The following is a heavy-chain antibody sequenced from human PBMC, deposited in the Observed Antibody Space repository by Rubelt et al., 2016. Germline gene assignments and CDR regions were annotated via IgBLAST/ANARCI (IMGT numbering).Heavy chain of an antibody. J-gene: IGHJ4*02. V-gene: IGHV3-23*01. D-gene: IGHD4-17*01. CDR3: AKGVTDRATVTTPLGY. CDR2: ISGSGGST. Sequence: EVQLLESGGGLVQPGGSLRLSCAASGFTFSSYAMSWVRQAPGKGLEWVSAISGSGGSTYYADSVKGRFTISRDNSKNTLYLEMNILRAEDTAVYSCAKGVTDRATVTTPLGYWGQGTLVTVSS. CDR1: GFTFSSYA.